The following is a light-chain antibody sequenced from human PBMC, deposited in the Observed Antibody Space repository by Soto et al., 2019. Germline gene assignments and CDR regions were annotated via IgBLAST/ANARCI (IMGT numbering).Light chain of an antibody. CDR2: SNY. Sequence: QSVLTQPHSASGTPGQRVTISCSGSNSNIGTNAVNWYQHLPGTAPKLLIYSNYQRPSGVPDRFSGSKSGTSASLAISGLRSEDEADYYCAAWDDSLNGRVFGGGTKLTVL. CDR3: AAWDDSLNGRV. V-gene: IGLV1-44*01. J-gene: IGLJ3*02. CDR1: NSNIGTNA.